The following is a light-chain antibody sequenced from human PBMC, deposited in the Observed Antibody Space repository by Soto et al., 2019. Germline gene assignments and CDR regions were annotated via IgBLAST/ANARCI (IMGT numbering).Light chain of an antibody. CDR3: QQYNSHLRT. CDR1: RSVSSW. CDR2: RAS. V-gene: IGKV1-5*03. Sequence: DIQMTQSPSTLSASVGDRVTITCRASRSVSSWLAWYQQKPGKAPKLLIYRASNLQSGVPSRFSGSGSVTDFTLTISSLQPDDFATYYCQQYNSHLRTFGGGTKVEIK. J-gene: IGKJ4*01.